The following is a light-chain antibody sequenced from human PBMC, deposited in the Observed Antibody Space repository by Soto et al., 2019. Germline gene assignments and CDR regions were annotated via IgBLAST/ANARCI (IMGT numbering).Light chain of an antibody. CDR3: QSYDSSLSGYVV. CDR1: SSNIGAGYD. V-gene: IGLV1-40*01. CDR2: GNS. J-gene: IGLJ2*01. Sequence: QSVLTQPPSVSGAPGQRVTISCTGSSSNIGAGYDVHWYQKFPGTAPKLLIYGNSNRPSGVPDRFSGSKSGTSASLAVTGLQAEDEADYFCQSYDSSLSGYVVFCGGTKLTVL.